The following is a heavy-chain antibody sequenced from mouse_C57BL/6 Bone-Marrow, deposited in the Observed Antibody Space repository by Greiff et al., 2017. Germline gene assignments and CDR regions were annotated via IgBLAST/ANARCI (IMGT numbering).Heavy chain of an antibody. J-gene: IGHJ2*01. CDR3: ARPYYGSSYVDY. CDR2: IYPGSGST. D-gene: IGHD1-1*01. V-gene: IGHV1-55*01. CDR1: GYTFTSYW. Sequence: QVQLKESGAELVKPGASVKMSCKASGYTFTSYWITWVKQRPGQGLEWIGDIYPGSGSTNYNEKFKSKATLTVDTSSSTAYMQLSSLTSEDSAVYYCARPYYGSSYVDYWGQGTTLTVSS.